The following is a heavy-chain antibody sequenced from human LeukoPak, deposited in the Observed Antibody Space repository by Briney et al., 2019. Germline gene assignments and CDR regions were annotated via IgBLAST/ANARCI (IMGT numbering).Heavy chain of an antibody. J-gene: IGHJ4*02. CDR3: ARGRHYYGSGSPIRVFDY. CDR1: GGSFSGYY. Sequence: SETLSLTCAVYGGSFSGYYWSWIRQPPGKGLEWIGEINHSGSTNYNPSLKSRVTISVDTSKNQFSLKLSSVTAADTAVYYCARGRHYYGSGSPIRVFDYWGQGTLVTVSS. V-gene: IGHV4-34*01. CDR2: INHSGST. D-gene: IGHD3-10*01.